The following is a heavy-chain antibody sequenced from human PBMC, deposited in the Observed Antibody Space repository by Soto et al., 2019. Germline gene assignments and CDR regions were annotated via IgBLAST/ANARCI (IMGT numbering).Heavy chain of an antibody. V-gene: IGHV4-59*08. CDR1: GGSISSYY. J-gene: IGHJ6*03. CDR3: ARAVYYYYYMDV. Sequence: SETLSLTCTVSGGSISSYYWSWIRQPPGKGLEWIGYIYYSGSTNYNPSLKSRVTISVDTSKNQFSLKLSSVTAADTAVYYCARAVYYYYYMDVWGKGTTVTVSS. CDR2: IYYSGST.